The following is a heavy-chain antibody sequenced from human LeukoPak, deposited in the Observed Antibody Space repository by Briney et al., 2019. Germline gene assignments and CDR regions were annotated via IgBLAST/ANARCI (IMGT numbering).Heavy chain of an antibody. V-gene: IGHV1-2*04. CDR3: ARVGYYYGAGSHFKALDS. J-gene: IGHJ4*02. D-gene: IGHD3-10*01. CDR2: INPDSGDT. CDR1: GYTFSDYY. Sequence: GVSVKVSCKASGYTFSDYYIHWVRQAPGQGLEWMGWINPDSGDTNYEQKFQDWVTMTRDTSVNTVYMELSSLKSDDTAVYYCARVGYYYGAGSHFKALDSWGQGTLVIVSS.